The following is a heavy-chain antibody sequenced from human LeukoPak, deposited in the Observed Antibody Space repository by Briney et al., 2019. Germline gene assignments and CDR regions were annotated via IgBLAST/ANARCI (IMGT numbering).Heavy chain of an antibody. CDR2: IKPDGSGK. CDR3: AKDRGSGTYYLIPDY. J-gene: IGHJ4*02. CDR1: GFTFTSYW. V-gene: IGHV3-7*01. Sequence: GSLRLSCAASGFTFTSYWMSWVRQAPGKGLEWVANIKPDGSGKYYGDSVKGRFTISRDSSKNILYLQMNALTTEDTAVYYCAKDRGSGTYYLIPDYWGQGTLVIVSS. D-gene: IGHD3-10*01.